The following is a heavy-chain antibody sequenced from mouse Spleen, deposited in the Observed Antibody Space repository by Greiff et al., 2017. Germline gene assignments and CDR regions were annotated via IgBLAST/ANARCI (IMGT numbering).Heavy chain of an antibody. CDR1: GYAFSSSW. J-gene: IGHJ4*01. D-gene: IGHD4-1*01. CDR2: IYPGDGDT. V-gene: IGHV1-82*01. CDR3: ARGWDGYYYAMDY. Sequence: VKLVESGPELVKPGASVKISCKASGYAFSSSWMNWVKQRPGKGLEWIGRIYPGDGDTNYNGKFKGKATLTVDTSYSTAYMELHSLPSEDSAVYFCARGWDGYYYAMDYWGQGTSVTVSS.